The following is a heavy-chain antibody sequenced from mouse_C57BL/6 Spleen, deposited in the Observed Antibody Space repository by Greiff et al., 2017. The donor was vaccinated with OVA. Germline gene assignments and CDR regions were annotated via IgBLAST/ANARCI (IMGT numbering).Heavy chain of an antibody. CDR1: GYTFTDYE. CDR2: IDPETGGT. V-gene: IGHV1-15*01. Sequence: VQLQQSGAELVRPGASVKLSCKASGYTFTDYEMPWVKQTPVHGLEWIGAIDPETGGTAYNQKFKGKAILTADKSSSTAYMELRNLTSEDSAVYYCTRWDDGYNEWYFDVWGTGTTVTVSS. J-gene: IGHJ1*03. CDR3: TRWDDGYNEWYFDV. D-gene: IGHD2-3*01.